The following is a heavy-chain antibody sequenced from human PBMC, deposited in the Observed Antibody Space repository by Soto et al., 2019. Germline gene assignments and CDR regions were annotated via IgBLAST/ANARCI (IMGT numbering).Heavy chain of an antibody. D-gene: IGHD6-19*01. CDR1: GGTFSSYA. Sequence: SVKVSCKASGGTFSSYAISWVRQAPGQGLEWMGGIIPIFGTANYAQKFQGRVTITADKSTSTAYMELSSLRSEDTAVYYCAKSQGYPYSDIAVAGTDNWFDPWGQGTLVTVSS. V-gene: IGHV1-69*06. J-gene: IGHJ5*02. CDR2: IIPIFGTA. CDR3: AKSQGYPYSDIAVAGTDNWFDP.